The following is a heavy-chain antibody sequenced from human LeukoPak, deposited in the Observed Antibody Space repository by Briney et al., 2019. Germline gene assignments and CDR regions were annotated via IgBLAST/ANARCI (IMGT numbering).Heavy chain of an antibody. V-gene: IGHV3-23*01. CDR1: GIAFDKNA. Sequence: PGGSLRLSCAAFGIAFDKNAMTWVRRVPGKGLEWVSTISHNGVATYYADSVKGRFTISRDNAKNSLSLQMSSLREEDTALYYCARGWATIPDWGQGTLVTVSS. D-gene: IGHD5-24*01. CDR3: ARGWATIPD. CDR2: ISHNGVAT. J-gene: IGHJ1*01.